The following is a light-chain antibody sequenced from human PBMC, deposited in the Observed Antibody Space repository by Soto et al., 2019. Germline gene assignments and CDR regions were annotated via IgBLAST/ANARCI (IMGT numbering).Light chain of an antibody. CDR2: EVS. CDR1: SGDVGAYNY. Sequence: QSALTQPRSVSGSPGQSVTISCTGTSGDVGAYNYVSWYQQHPGKAPKLMIYEVSKRPSGVPDRFSGSKSGNTASLTVSGLQAEDEADYYCSSYAGSNIYVFGTGTKVTVL. CDR3: SSYAGSNIYV. J-gene: IGLJ1*01. V-gene: IGLV2-11*01.